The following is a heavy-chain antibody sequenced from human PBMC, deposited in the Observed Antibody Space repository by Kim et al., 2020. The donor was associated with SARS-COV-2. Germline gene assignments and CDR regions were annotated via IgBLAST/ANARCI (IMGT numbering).Heavy chain of an antibody. CDR2: ISYDGSNK. J-gene: IGHJ4*02. CDR3: ARESPPYSSGYYYVWD. V-gene: IGHV3-33*05. D-gene: IGHD3-22*01. Sequence: GGSLRLSCAASGFTFSSYGMHWVRQAPGKGLEWVAVISYDGSNKYYADSVKGRFTISRDNSKNTLYLQMNSLRAEDTAVYYCARESPPYSSGYYYVWDWGQGTLVTVSS. CDR1: GFTFSSYG.